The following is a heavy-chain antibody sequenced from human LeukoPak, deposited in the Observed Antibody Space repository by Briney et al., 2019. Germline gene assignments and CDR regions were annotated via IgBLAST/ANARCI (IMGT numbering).Heavy chain of an antibody. J-gene: IGHJ4*02. CDR1: GGSISSGSYY. V-gene: IGHV4-61*02. D-gene: IGHD3-9*01. CDR3: ARVRINILKYYYFDY. Sequence: SETLSLTCTVSGGSISSGSYYWSWIRQPAGKGLEWIGRIYTSGSTNYNPSLKSRVTISVDTSKNQFSLKLSSVTAADTAVYYCARVRINILKYYYFDYWGQGTLVTVSS. CDR2: IYTSGST.